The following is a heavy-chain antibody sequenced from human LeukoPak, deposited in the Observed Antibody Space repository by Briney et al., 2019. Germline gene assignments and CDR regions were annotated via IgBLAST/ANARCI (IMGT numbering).Heavy chain of an antibody. J-gene: IGHJ4*02. Sequence: GGSLRLSCAASGFTFSSYAMSWVRQAPGKGLEWVSAISGSGGSTYYADSVKGRFTISRDNSKNTLYLQMNSLRAEDTAVYYCARSKRITMVRGNLLFDYWGQGTLVTVSS. CDR1: GFTFSSYA. V-gene: IGHV3-23*01. D-gene: IGHD3-10*01. CDR2: ISGSGGST. CDR3: ARSKRITMVRGNLLFDY.